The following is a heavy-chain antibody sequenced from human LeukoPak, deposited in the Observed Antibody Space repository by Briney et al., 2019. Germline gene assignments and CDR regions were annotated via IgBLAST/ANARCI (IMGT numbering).Heavy chain of an antibody. D-gene: IGHD3-22*01. CDR3: TRDAKKYYYDSSGYYKF. V-gene: IGHV3-49*04. CDR2: IRSKAYGGTT. Sequence: GGSLRLSCTASGFTFGDYAMSWVRQAPGKGLEWVGFIRSKAYGGTTEYAASVKGRFTISRDDSKSIAYPQMNSLKTEDTAVYYCTRDAKKYYYDSSGYYKFWGQGTLVTVSS. CDR1: GFTFGDYA. J-gene: IGHJ4*02.